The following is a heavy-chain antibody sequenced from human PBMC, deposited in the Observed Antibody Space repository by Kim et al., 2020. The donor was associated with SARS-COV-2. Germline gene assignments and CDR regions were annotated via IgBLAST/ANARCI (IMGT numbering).Heavy chain of an antibody. V-gene: IGHV3-49*03. D-gene: IGHD5-18*01. CDR1: GFTFGDYA. CDR3: TREGIKYSYGQNWFDP. CDR2: IRSKAYGGTT. J-gene: IGHJ5*02. Sequence: GGSLRLSCTASGFTFGDYAMSWFRQAPGKGLEWVGFIRSKAYGGTTEYAASVKGRFTISRDDSKSIAYLQMNSLKTEDTAVYYCTREGIKYSYGQNWFDPWGQRTLVTVSS.